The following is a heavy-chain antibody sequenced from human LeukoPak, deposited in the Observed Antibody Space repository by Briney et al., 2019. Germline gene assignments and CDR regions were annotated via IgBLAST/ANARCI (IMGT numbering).Heavy chain of an antibody. Sequence: GASVKVSCKASGYTFTSYDINWVRQATGQGLEWMGWMNPNSGNTGYAQKFQGRVTMTRNTSISTAYMELSSLRSEDTAVYYCARGRWVSVRFLNWFDPWGQGTPVTVSS. CDR3: ARGRWVSVRFLNWFDP. CDR2: MNPNSGNT. V-gene: IGHV1-8*01. D-gene: IGHD2/OR15-2a*01. J-gene: IGHJ5*02. CDR1: GYTFTSYD.